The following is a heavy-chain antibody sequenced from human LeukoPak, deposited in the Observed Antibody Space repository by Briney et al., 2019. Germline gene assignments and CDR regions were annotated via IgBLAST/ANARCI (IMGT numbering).Heavy chain of an antibody. V-gene: IGHV3-33*08. CDR2: IWFDGSNE. CDR1: GFIFRNYW. Sequence: GGSLRLSCEAAGFIFRNYWMGWVRQAPGKGLEWVAVIWFDGSNEYYADSVKGRFTISRDSSKNTLYLHMNSLRAEDTAVYYCAKGESYSGSYSLYWGQGTLVIVSS. CDR3: AKGESYSGSYSLY. D-gene: IGHD1-26*01. J-gene: IGHJ4*02.